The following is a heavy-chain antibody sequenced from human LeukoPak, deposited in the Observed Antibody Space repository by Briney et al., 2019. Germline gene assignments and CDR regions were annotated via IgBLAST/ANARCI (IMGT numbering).Heavy chain of an antibody. J-gene: IGHJ4*02. CDR2: VHLSGAT. V-gene: IGHV4-4*02. CDR3: TRESGAFSPFGF. D-gene: IGHD1-26*01. Sequence: SETLSLTCALSGGSITTTNWWSWVRQPPGKGLEWIGEVHLSGATNYNPSLESRVSMSIDKSKNHLSLEVTSVTAADAAIYYCTRESGAFSPFGFWGQGTLLTVSS. CDR1: GGSITTTNW.